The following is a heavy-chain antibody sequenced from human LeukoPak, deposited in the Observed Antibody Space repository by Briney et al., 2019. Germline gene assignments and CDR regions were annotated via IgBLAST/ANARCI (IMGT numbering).Heavy chain of an antibody. J-gene: IGHJ5*02. Sequence: SETLSLTCAVYGGSFSGYYWSWIRQPPGKGLEWIGEINHSGSTNYNPSLKSRVTISVDTSKNQFSLKLSSVTAADTAVYYCARGGIAVAAGDWFDPWGQGTLVTVSS. CDR1: GGSFSGYY. V-gene: IGHV4-34*01. CDR3: ARGGIAVAAGDWFDP. D-gene: IGHD6-19*01. CDR2: INHSGST.